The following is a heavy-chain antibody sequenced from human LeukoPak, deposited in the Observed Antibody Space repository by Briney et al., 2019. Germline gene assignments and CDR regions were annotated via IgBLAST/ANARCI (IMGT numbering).Heavy chain of an antibody. D-gene: IGHD3-10*01. CDR2: INTNTGNP. Sequence: GASVKASCKASGYTFNKYAINWVRQAPGQGLEWMGWINTNTGNPSYARDFTGRFVFSLDTSVNSAFLQINNLKAEDTAFYYCTLGSYWGQGTLVTVSS. V-gene: IGHV7-4-1*02. CDR3: TLGSY. CDR1: GYTFNKYA. J-gene: IGHJ4*02.